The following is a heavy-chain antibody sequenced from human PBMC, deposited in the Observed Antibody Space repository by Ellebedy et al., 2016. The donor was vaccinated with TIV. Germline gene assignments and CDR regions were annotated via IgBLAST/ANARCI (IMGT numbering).Heavy chain of an antibody. D-gene: IGHD3-10*01. J-gene: IGHJ4*02. CDR1: GYTFSSFW. CDR3: ARHYGSGSYYHEDY. CDR2: IDPSESDT. V-gene: IGHV5-10-1*01. Sequence: GESLKISCKGSGYTFSSFWITWVRQMPGKGREWMGRIDPSESDTNYSPSFQGHVTISVAKSINTAYLQWSSLKASDTAMYYCARHYGSGSYYHEDYWGQGTLVTVSS.